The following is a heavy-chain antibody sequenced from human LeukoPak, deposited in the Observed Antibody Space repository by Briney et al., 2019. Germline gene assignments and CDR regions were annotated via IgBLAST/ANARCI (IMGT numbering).Heavy chain of an antibody. J-gene: IGHJ6*02. CDR3: AKNLWGGSGSSHYYYYYGMDV. CDR2: ISGSGGST. D-gene: IGHD3-10*01. V-gene: IGHV3-23*01. CDR1: GSTFSSYA. Sequence: GGSLRLSCAASGSTFSSYAMSWVRQDPGKGLEWVSAISGSGGSTYYADSVKGRFTISRDNSKNTLYLQMNSLRAEDTAVYYCAKNLWGGSGSSHYYYYYGMDVWGQGTTVTVSS.